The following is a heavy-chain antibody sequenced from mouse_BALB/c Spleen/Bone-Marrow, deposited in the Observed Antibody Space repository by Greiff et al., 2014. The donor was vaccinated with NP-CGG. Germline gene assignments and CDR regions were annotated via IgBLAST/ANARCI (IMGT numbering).Heavy chain of an antibody. D-gene: IGHD1-1*01. J-gene: IGHJ2*01. Sequence: QVQLQQPGAELVEPGASVKLSCKASGYTFTSYWMHWVKQRPGQGLEWIGEIDPSDSYTNYNQKFKGKATLTVDKSSSTAYMQLSSLTSEDSAVYYCARDSITTVVATDYWGQGTTLTVSS. V-gene: IGHV1-69*02. CDR1: GYTFTSYW. CDR2: IDPSDSYT. CDR3: ARDSITTVVATDY.